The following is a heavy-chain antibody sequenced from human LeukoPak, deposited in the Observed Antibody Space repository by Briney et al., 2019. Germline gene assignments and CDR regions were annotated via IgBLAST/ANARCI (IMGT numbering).Heavy chain of an antibody. CDR2: IKQDGSEK. J-gene: IGHJ4*02. CDR3: ASTQSFDY. V-gene: IGHV3-7*05. CDR1: GGSFSGYY. Sequence: PSETLSLTCAVYGGSFSGYYWSWVRQAPGKGLEWVANIKQDGSEKYYADSVKGRFTISRDNAKSSLYLQLNSLRVEDTAVYHCASTQSFDYWGQGTLVTVPS.